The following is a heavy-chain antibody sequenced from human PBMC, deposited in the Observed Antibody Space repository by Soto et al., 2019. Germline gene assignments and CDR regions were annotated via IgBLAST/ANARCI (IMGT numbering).Heavy chain of an antibody. CDR1: CGSISSGGYY. J-gene: IGHJ5*02. CDR3: ARRDRSGFSYWLDT. D-gene: IGHD3-22*01. V-gene: IGHV4-31*03. Sequence: KTSETLSLTCTVSCGSISSGGYYWSWIRQHPGKGLEWIGTIYFSGTTYYNPSLKSRVTISVDTSKSQFSVNLSSVTAADTAVYYCARRDRSGFSYWLDTWGQGTLVTVSS. CDR2: IYFSGTT.